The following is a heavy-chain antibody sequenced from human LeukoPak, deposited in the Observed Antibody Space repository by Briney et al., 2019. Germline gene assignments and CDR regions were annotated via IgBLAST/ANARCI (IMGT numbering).Heavy chain of an antibody. CDR1: GGSFSGYY. Sequence: PSETLSLTCAVYGGSFSGYYWSWIRQPPGKGLEWIGEINHSGSTNYNPSLKSRVTISVDPSKNQFSLKLSSVTAADTAVYYCARLYYYGSGSPRFDYWGQGTLVTVSS. CDR2: INHSGST. J-gene: IGHJ4*02. V-gene: IGHV4-34*01. D-gene: IGHD3-10*01. CDR3: ARLYYYGSGSPRFDY.